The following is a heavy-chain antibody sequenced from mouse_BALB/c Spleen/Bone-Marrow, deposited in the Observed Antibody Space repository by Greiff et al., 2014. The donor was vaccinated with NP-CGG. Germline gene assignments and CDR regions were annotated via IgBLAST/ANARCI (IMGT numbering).Heavy chain of an antibody. D-gene: IGHD1-1*01. J-gene: IGHJ2*01. CDR1: GFNIKDTY. Sequence: EVQLQHSGAELVKPGASVKLSCTASGFNIKDTYMHWVKHRPEQGLEWIGRIDPANGNTKYDPKFQGKATITADTSSNTAYLQLSSLTSEDTAVYYCARYYYGSSYFDYWGQGTTLTVSS. CDR2: IDPANGNT. CDR3: ARYYYGSSYFDY. V-gene: IGHV14-3*02.